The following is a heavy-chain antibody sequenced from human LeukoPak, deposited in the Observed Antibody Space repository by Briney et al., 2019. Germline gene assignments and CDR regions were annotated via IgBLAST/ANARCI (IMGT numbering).Heavy chain of an antibody. Sequence: SETLSLTCTVSGGSISSGDYYRSWIRQPPRKGLEWIGYIYYSGSTYYNPSLKSRVTISVDTSKNQFSLKLSSVTAADTAVYYCARVVWFGELAYYFDYWGQGTLVTVSS. J-gene: IGHJ4*02. CDR3: ARVVWFGELAYYFDY. V-gene: IGHV4-30-4*01. CDR2: IYYSGST. D-gene: IGHD3-10*01. CDR1: GGSISSGDYY.